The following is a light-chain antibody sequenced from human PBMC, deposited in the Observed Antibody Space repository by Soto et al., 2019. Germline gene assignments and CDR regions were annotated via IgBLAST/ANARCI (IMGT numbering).Light chain of an antibody. CDR1: QSISIN. CDR3: QQFRNWPWT. CDR2: GAS. V-gene: IGKV3D-15*01. Sequence: EIVLTQSPGTLSVSPGDRVTLSCRASQSISINLPWYQHKPGQAPRLLIHGASTRATGVPARISGSGSGTEFTLTISSLQSEDFAVYYCQQFRNWPWTFGQGTKVEVK. J-gene: IGKJ1*01.